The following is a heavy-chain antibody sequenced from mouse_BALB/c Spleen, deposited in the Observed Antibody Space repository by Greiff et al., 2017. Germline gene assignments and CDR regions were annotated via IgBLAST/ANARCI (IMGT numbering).Heavy chain of an antibody. CDR2: ISNGGGST. D-gene: IGHD2-3*01. V-gene: IGHV5-12-2*01. J-gene: IGHJ4*01. Sequence: EVKLMESGGGLVQPGGSLKLSCAASGFTFSSYTMSWVRQTPEKRLEWVAYISNGGGSTYYPDTVKGRFTISRDNAKNTLYLQMSSLKSEDTAMYYCARHGLLRRYAMDYWGQGTSVTVAS. CDR3: ARHGLLRRYAMDY. CDR1: GFTFSSYT.